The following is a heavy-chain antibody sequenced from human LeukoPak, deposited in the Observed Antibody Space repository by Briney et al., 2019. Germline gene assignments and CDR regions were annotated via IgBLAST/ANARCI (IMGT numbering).Heavy chain of an antibody. J-gene: IGHJ4*02. V-gene: IGHV4-34*01. CDR2: INHSGST. Sequence: PSETLSLTCAVYGGSFSGYYWNWIRQPPGKGLEWIGEINHSGSTNYNPSLKSRVTISVDTSKNQFSLKLSSVTAADTAVYYCARTVTTPALDYWGQGTLVTVSS. CDR3: ARTVTTPALDY. D-gene: IGHD4-11*01. CDR1: GGSFSGYY.